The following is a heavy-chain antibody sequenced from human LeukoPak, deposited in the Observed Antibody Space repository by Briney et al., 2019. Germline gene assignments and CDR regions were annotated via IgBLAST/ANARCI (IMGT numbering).Heavy chain of an antibody. CDR3: AKDSLDTAMVLYFDY. J-gene: IGHJ4*02. V-gene: IGHV3-23*01. Sequence: PGGSLRLSCAASGFSSSTYTMNWVRQAPGKGLEWVSAISGSGGSTYYADSVKGRFTISRDNSKNTLYLQMNSLRAEDTAVYYCAKDSLDTAMVLYFDYWGQGTLVTVSS. CDR2: ISGSGGST. CDR1: GFSSSTYT. D-gene: IGHD5-18*01.